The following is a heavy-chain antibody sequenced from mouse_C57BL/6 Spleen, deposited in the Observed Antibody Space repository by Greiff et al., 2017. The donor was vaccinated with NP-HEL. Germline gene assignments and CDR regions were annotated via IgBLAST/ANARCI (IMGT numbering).Heavy chain of an antibody. CDR2: IYIGNGYT. V-gene: IGHV1-58*01. CDR1: GYTFTSYG. J-gene: IGHJ3*01. Sequence: EVKLMESGAELVRPGSSVKMSCKTSGYTFTSYGINWVKQRPGQGLEWIGYIYIGNGYTEYNEKFKGKATLTSDTSSSTAYMQLSSLTSEDSAIYFCARSWGNYGSSLAWFAYWGQGTLVTVSA. CDR3: ARSWGNYGSSLAWFAY. D-gene: IGHD1-1*01.